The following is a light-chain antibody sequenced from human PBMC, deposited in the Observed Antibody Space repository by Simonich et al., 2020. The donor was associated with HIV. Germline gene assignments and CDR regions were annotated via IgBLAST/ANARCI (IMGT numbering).Light chain of an antibody. Sequence: IVMTQFPATLSVSPGERATPSCRVSQSVTGYLAWYQTKPCQAPRLLIYDASNRATGIPARFSGSGSGTDFTLTISSLEPEDFAVYYCQQRSNWSTFGQGTKLEIK. CDR2: DAS. V-gene: IGKV3-11*01. J-gene: IGKJ2*01. CDR3: QQRSNWST. CDR1: QSVTGY.